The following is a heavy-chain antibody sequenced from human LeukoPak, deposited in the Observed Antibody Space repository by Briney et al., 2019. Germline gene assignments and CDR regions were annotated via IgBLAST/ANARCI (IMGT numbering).Heavy chain of an antibody. Sequence: PGRSLRLSCAASGFTFSSYAMHWVRQAPGKGLEWVAVISYDGSNKYYADSVKGRFTISRDNSKNTLYLQMNSLRAEDTAVYYCAKRFGSGRATRYFDYWGQGTLVTVSS. D-gene: IGHD5-12*01. CDR1: GFTFSSYA. CDR3: AKRFGSGRATRYFDY. CDR2: ISYDGSNK. V-gene: IGHV3-30*04. J-gene: IGHJ4*02.